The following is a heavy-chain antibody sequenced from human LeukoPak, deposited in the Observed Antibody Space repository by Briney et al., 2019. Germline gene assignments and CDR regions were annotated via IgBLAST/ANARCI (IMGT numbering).Heavy chain of an antibody. V-gene: IGHV4-59*08. D-gene: IGHD6-13*01. Sequence: SETLSLTCSVSGVSISSDYWNWIRQPPGKGLEWIGYIYYTGSTNYNPSLKSRVTISVDTSKNQFSLKLNSVTAADTAVYYCARRHSSSWSTDFWGQGTLVTVSS. CDR2: IYYTGST. CDR1: GVSISSDY. J-gene: IGHJ4*02. CDR3: ARRHSSSWSTDF.